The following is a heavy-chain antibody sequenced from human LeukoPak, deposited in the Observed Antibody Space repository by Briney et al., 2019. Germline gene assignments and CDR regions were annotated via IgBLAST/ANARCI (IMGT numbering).Heavy chain of an antibody. J-gene: IGHJ5*02. CDR2: INHSGST. Sequence: TSETLSLTCAVYGGSFSGYYWSWIRQPPGKGLEWIGEINHSGSTNYNPSLKSRVTISVDTSKNQFSLKLSSVTAADTAVYYCARKAQGYGSGRRPFDPWGQGTLVTVSS. D-gene: IGHD3-10*01. CDR3: ARKAQGYGSGRRPFDP. CDR1: GGSFSGYY. V-gene: IGHV4-34*01.